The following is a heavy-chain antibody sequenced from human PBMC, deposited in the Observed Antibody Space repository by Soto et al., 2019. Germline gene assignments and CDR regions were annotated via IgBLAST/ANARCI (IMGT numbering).Heavy chain of an antibody. D-gene: IGHD5-12*01. CDR2: IYPSGST. Sequence: PSEILSLTCTVSGGSISGHSWVWIRQPAGKGLEWIGHIYPSGSTSYNPSLRSRVTMSLDTSTNKIFLNLTSVTAADTAVFYCVRGRSYSVYDFWGPGTLVTVSS. CDR1: GGSISGHS. V-gene: IGHV4-4*07. J-gene: IGHJ4*02. CDR3: VRGRSYSVYDF.